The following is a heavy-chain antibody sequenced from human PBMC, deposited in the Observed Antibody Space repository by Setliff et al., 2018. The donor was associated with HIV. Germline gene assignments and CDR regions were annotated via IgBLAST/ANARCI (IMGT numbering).Heavy chain of an antibody. V-gene: IGHV3-23*01. CDR1: GFTFSSYA. CDR3: GRDVHDAAADN. D-gene: IGHD6-13*01. CDR2: ISSSAGST. J-gene: IGHJ4*02. Sequence: GGSLRLSCAASGFTFSSYAMSWVRQTPGKGLEWVSFISSSAGSTYYSDSVKGRFTISRDNSKNMLYLQMNSLRADDTALYYCGRDVHDAAADNWGRGTLVTVSS.